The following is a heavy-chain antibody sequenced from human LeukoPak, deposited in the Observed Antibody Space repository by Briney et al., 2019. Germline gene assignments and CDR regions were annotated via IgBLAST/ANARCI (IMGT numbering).Heavy chain of an antibody. CDR2: IKSDGSEE. Sequence: GGSLRLSCAASGFTLNRYWMSWVRQAPGKGLEWVAQIKSDGSEEYYADSVRGRFTIFRDNAKSSLYLQMNSLGGDDAAVYYCVKEGTAHVSSWYDYWGQGTLVTVSS. CDR3: VKEGTAHVSSWYDY. V-gene: IGHV3-7*04. J-gene: IGHJ4*02. CDR1: GFTLNRYW. D-gene: IGHD6-13*01.